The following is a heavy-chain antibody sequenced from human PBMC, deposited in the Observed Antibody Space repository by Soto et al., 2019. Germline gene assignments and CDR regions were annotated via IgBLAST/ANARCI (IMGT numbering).Heavy chain of an antibody. D-gene: IGHD3-22*01. V-gene: IGHV3-23*01. J-gene: IGHJ3*02. CDR3: VKGGFSRNGILVPFDI. CDR2: VGGHGGGT. CDR1: QFIFSDFA. Sequence: GGSLRLSCAASQFIFSDFAMCWVRQAPGKGLEWVSVVGGHGGGTYYADSVKGRFTVSRDNSKNTLYLQMDSLTAEDTAVYYCVKGGFSRNGILVPFDIWGQGTMVTVSS.